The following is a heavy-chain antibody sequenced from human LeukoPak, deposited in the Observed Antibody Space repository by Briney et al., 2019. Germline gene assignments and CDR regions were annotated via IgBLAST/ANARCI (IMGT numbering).Heavy chain of an antibody. V-gene: IGHV1-8*01. Sequence: ASVKVSCKASGYTFTSYDINWVRQATGQGLEWMGWMNPNSGNTGYAQKFQGRVTMTTDTSTSTAYMELRSLRSDDTAVYYCARDPYYGDYVLDYWGQGTLVTVSS. CDR3: ARDPYYGDYVLDY. CDR1: GYTFTSYD. CDR2: MNPNSGNT. J-gene: IGHJ4*02. D-gene: IGHD4-17*01.